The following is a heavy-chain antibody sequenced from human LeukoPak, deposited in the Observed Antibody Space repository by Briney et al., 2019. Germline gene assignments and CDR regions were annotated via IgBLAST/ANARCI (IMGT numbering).Heavy chain of an antibody. D-gene: IGHD6-19*01. Sequence: GRSLRLSCAASGFTFSSYGMHWVRQAPGKGLEWVAVISYDGGNKYYADSVKGRFTISRDNSKNTLYLQMNSLRAEDTAVYYCAKAGYSSGWYLNYYYYYGMDVWGKGTTVTVSS. J-gene: IGHJ6*04. CDR2: ISYDGGNK. CDR1: GFTFSSYG. CDR3: AKAGYSSGWYLNYYYYYGMDV. V-gene: IGHV3-30*18.